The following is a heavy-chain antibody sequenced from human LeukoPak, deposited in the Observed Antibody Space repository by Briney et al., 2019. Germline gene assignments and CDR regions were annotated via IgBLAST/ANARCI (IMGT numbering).Heavy chain of an antibody. CDR2: ISYDGSNK. V-gene: IGHV3-30*18. Sequence: PGGSLRLSCAASGFTFSSYGMHWVRQAPGKGLEWVAVISYDGSNKYYADSVKGRFTTSRDNSKNTLYLQMNSLRAEDTAVYYCAKDVKYYGSGGYFDYWGQGTLVTVSS. D-gene: IGHD3-10*01. CDR1: GFTFSSYG. J-gene: IGHJ4*02. CDR3: AKDVKYYGSGGYFDY.